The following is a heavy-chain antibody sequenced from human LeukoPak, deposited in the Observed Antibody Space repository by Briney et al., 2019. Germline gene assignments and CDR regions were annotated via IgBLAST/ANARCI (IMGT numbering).Heavy chain of an antibody. CDR3: ATGVRGYNSALDY. J-gene: IGHJ4*02. V-gene: IGHV3-21*01. CDR2: ISSGSSYI. CDR1: GFTFSNYY. D-gene: IGHD6-19*01. Sequence: GGSLRLSCAASGFTFSNYYTNWVRQAPGKGLEWVSSISSGSSYIYYADSLKGRFTISRGNAKNSLYLQMNSLRAEDTAVYYCATGVRGYNSALDYWGQGTLVTVSP.